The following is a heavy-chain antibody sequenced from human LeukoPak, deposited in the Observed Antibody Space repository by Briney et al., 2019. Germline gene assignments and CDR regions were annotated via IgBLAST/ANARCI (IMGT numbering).Heavy chain of an antibody. CDR2: ISWNSGSI. J-gene: IGHJ3*02. CDR1: GFTFDDYA. D-gene: IGHD2-2*01. CDR3: AKDMGYQLLDVLGFDI. Sequence: GRSLRLSCAASGFTFDDYAMHWVRQAPGKGLEWVSGISWNSGSIGYADSVKGRFTISRDNAKNSLYLQMNSLRAEDMALYYCAKDMGYQLLDVLGFDIWGQGTMVTVSS. V-gene: IGHV3-9*03.